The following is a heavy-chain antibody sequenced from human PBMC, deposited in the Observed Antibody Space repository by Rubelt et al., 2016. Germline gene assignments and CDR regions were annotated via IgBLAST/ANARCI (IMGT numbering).Heavy chain of an antibody. CDR1: GYSISSGYY. J-gene: IGHJ5*02. CDR2: IYHSGSS. Sequence: QVQLQESGPGLVKPSETLSLTCTVSGYSISSGYYWGWIRQPPGKGLEWIGSIYHSGSSYYNPSLKSRVTISVDTSKTQFSLKLSSVTAADTAVDYCASADYDFWSGSDRNWFDPWGQGTLVTVSS. V-gene: IGHV4-38-2*02. CDR3: ASADYDFWSGSDRNWFDP. D-gene: IGHD3-3*01.